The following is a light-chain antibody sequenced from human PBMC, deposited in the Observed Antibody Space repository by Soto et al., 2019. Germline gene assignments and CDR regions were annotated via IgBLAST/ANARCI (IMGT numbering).Light chain of an antibody. V-gene: IGKV3-15*01. CDR3: QQYNKWPPYT. J-gene: IGKJ2*01. Sequence: EIVMTQSPANLSVSPGERATLSCRASQSVSSNLAWYQQKPGQGPRLLIYGASTRATSIPARFSGSGSGTEFTLTLNSLQSEDFEVYYCQQYNKWPPYTFGQGTKLEIK. CDR2: GAS. CDR1: QSVSSN.